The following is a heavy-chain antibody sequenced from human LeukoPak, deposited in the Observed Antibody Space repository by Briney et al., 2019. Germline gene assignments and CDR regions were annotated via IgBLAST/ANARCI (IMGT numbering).Heavy chain of an antibody. J-gene: IGHJ4*02. D-gene: IGHD2-2*01. V-gene: IGHV1-69*13. CDR2: IIPIFGTA. CDR3: ARDPRYCSSTSCLYYFDY. Sequence: ASVKVSCKASGGTFSSYAISWVRQAPGQGLEWMGGIIPIFGTANYAQKFQGRVTITADESTSTAYMELSSLRSEDTAVYYCARDPRYCSSTSCLYYFDYWGQGTLVTVSS. CDR1: GGTFSSYA.